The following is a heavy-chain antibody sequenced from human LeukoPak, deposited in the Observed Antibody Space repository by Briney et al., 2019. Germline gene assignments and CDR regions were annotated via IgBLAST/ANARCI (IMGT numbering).Heavy chain of an antibody. V-gene: IGHV3-9*01. CDR3: AKNPPRRFGEFDY. CDR2: ISWNSGSI. Sequence: GGSLRLSCAASGFTFSSYWMSWVRQAPGKGLEWVSGISWNSGSIGYADSVKGRFTISRDNAKNSLYLQMNSLRAEDTALYYCAKNPPRRFGEFDYWGQGTLVTVSS. CDR1: GFTFSSYW. D-gene: IGHD3-10*01. J-gene: IGHJ4*02.